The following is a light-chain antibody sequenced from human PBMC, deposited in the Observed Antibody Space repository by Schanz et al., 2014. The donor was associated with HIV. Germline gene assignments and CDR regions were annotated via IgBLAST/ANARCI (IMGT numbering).Light chain of an antibody. CDR3: ATWDSTLRAVV. J-gene: IGLJ2*01. V-gene: IGLV1-51*01. CDR1: AFNIGQNY. Sequence: QSVLTQPPSVSAAPGQRVTISCSGSAFNIGQNYVSWFQQFPGTAPKLLIYVTHQRPSEIPDRFSGSKTGTSATLAIIGLQTGDEADYYCATWDSTLRAVVFGGGTKLTVV. CDR2: VTH.